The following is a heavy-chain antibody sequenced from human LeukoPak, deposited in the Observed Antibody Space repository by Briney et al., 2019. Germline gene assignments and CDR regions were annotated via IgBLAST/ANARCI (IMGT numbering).Heavy chain of an antibody. J-gene: IGHJ4*02. D-gene: IGHD6-19*01. Sequence: PGGSLRLSCAASGFTFSNYWMTWVRQAPGKGLEWVANIKEDGSEKHYVDSVKGRFTVSRDNSKNSLYLQMNSLRTEDTALYYCAKDISVGSGSYFDYWGQGTLVTVSS. V-gene: IGHV3-7*03. CDR2: IKEDGSEK. CDR3: AKDISVGSGSYFDY. CDR1: GFTFSNYW.